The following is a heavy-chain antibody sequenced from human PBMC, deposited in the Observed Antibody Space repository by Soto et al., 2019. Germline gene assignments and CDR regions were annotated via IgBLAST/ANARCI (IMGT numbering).Heavy chain of an antibody. J-gene: IGHJ4*02. CDR2: ITSDTNTI. Sequence: EVQLVESGGGLVQPGGSLRLTCAASGFPFIIYSMNWVRQAPGKGLEWSSYITSDTNTIKYADSVKGRFTISRDNAKNVVYLQMNSLRDEDTAVYFCARSVEGHFDYWGQGTVVTVSS. V-gene: IGHV3-48*02. CDR1: GFPFIIYS. D-gene: IGHD6-19*01. CDR3: ARSVEGHFDY.